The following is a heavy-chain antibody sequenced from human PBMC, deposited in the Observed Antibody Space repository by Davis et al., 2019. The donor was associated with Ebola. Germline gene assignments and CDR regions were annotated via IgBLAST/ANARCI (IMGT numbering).Heavy chain of an antibody. CDR1: GFTFSSYS. CDR2: ISSSSSYI. J-gene: IGHJ5*02. Sequence: GGSLRLSCAASGFTFSSYSMNWVRQAPGKGLEWVSSISSSSSYIYYADSVKGRFTISRDNAKNSLYLQMNRLRAEDTAVYYCARANNNWNMFDPWGQGTLVTVSS. CDR3: ARANNNWNMFDP. V-gene: IGHV3-21*01. D-gene: IGHD1/OR15-1a*01.